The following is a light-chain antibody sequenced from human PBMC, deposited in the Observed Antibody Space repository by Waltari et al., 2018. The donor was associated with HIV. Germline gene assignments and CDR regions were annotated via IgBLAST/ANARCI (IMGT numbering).Light chain of an antibody. CDR3: QVWDSSRDHWV. Sequence: SYVLTPPPSVSLAPAKTARITCEGDTIASTHVHWYQQKPGTVPVLVIYDDSDRPSGIPERFSGSNSGNTATLTISRVEAGDEADYYCQVWDSSRDHWVFGGGTKLTVL. V-gene: IGLV3-21*04. J-gene: IGLJ3*02. CDR1: TIASTH. CDR2: DDS.